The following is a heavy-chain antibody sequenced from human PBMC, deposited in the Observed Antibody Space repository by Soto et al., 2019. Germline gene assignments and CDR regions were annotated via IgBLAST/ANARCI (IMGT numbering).Heavy chain of an antibody. CDR2: ISGSGGST. D-gene: IGHD6-19*01. CDR1: GFTFSSYA. J-gene: IGHJ6*02. V-gene: IGHV3-23*01. Sequence: GGSLRLSCAASGFTFSSYAMSWVRQAPGKGLEWVSAISGSGGSTYYADSVKGRFTISRDNSKNTLYLQMNSLRAEDTAVYYCAKIAVAGTGFTYYYYYGMDVWGQGTTVTRLL. CDR3: AKIAVAGTGFTYYYYYGMDV.